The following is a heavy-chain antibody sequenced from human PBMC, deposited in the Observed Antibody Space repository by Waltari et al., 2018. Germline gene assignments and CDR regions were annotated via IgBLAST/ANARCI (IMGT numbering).Heavy chain of an antibody. Sequence: EVQLLESGGGLVQPGGSLRLSCAASGFTFSSYAMSWVRQAPVTGLEWVSAISGSGGSTYYADSVKGRFTISRDNSKNTLYLQMNSLRAEDTAVYYCAKDWELELRGGWYYGMDVWGQGTTVTVSS. CDR2: ISGSGGST. CDR1: GFTFSSYA. D-gene: IGHD1-7*01. J-gene: IGHJ6*02. CDR3: AKDWELELRGGWYYGMDV. V-gene: IGHV3-23*01.